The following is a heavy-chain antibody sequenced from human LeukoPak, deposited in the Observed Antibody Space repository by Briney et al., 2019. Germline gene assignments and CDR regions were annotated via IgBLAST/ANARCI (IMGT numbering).Heavy chain of an antibody. Sequence: PGGSLRLSCAASGLTFSSYAMSWVRQAPGKGLVWVSAISGTGIYIYHADSVKGRFTISRDNSKNTLYLQMNSLRVEDTAIYYCAKDTVRGDFDYWGQGTLVTVSS. D-gene: IGHD3-10*01. CDR3: AKDTVRGDFDY. CDR1: GLTFSSYA. J-gene: IGHJ4*02. V-gene: IGHV3-23*01. CDR2: ISGTGIYI.